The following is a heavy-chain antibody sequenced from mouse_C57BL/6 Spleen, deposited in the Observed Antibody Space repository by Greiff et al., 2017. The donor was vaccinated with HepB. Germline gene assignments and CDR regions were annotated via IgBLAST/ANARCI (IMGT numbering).Heavy chain of an antibody. Sequence: VQLQQSGAELVKPGASVKISCKASGYAFSSYWMNWVKQRPGKGLEWIGQIYPGDGDTNYNGKFKGKATLTADKSSSTAYMQLSSLTSEDSAVYFCARSGDYGSRRYFDVWGTGTTVTVSS. J-gene: IGHJ1*03. D-gene: IGHD1-1*01. CDR1: GYAFSSYW. CDR3: ARSGDYGSRRYFDV. V-gene: IGHV1-80*01. CDR2: IYPGDGDT.